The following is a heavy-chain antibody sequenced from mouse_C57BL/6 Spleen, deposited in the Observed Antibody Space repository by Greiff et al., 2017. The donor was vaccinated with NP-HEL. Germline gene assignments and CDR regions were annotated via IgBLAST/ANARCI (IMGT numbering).Heavy chain of an antibody. D-gene: IGHD1-1*01. CDR1: GFTFSDYG. CDR3: ARPSTTWYFDG. Sequence: EVMLVESGGGLVKPGGSLKLSCAASGFTFSDYGMHWVRQAPEKGLEWVAYISSGSSTIYYADTVKGRFTISRDNAKNTLFLQMTSLRSEDTAMYYCARPSTTWYFDGWGTGTTVTVSS. J-gene: IGHJ1*03. CDR2: ISSGSSTI. V-gene: IGHV5-17*01.